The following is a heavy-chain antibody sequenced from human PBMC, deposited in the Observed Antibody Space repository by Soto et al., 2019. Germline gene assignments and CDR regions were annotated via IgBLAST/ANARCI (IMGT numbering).Heavy chain of an antibody. CDR3: AFPYGDSLFGKY. Sequence: GESLKISCKGSGYRFASYWIGWVRQMPGKGLEWMGIIFPADSDTKYRPSFQGQVTISADKSISTAYLQWNSLKASDTAMYYCAFPYGDSLFGKYWGQGILVTVSS. CDR1: GYRFASYW. D-gene: IGHD4-17*01. CDR2: IFPADSDT. J-gene: IGHJ4*02. V-gene: IGHV5-51*01.